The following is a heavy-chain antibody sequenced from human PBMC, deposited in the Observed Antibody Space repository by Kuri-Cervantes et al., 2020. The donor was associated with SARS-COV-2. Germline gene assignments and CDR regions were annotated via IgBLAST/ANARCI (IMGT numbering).Heavy chain of an antibody. CDR2: IKQDGSEK. CDR3: AREPHYYDSSGYYYRGGAFDI. J-gene: IGHJ3*02. Sequence: GGSLRLSCAASGFTFSSYWMSWVRQAPGKGLEWVANIKQDGSEKYYVDSVKGRFTISRDNAKKSLYLQMNSLRAEDTAVYYCAREPHYYDSSGYYYRGGAFDIWGQGTMVTVSS. CDR1: GFTFSSYW. V-gene: IGHV3-7*01. D-gene: IGHD3-22*01.